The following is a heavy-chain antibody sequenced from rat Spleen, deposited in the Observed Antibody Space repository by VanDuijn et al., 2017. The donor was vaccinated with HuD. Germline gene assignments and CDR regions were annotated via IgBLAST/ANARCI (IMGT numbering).Heavy chain of an antibody. CDR2: ISSGGST. J-gene: IGHJ3*01. V-gene: IGHV2S12*01. Sequence: QVQLKESGPGLVQPSQTLSLTCTVSGFSLTSNGVSWVRQPPGKGLEWIAAISSGGSTYYNSALKSRLSISRDTSKSQVFLKMNSLQTEDTAIYFCTRGYYDGYYHVRFAYWGQGTLVTVSS. CDR3: TRGYYDGYYHVRFAY. D-gene: IGHD1-12*03. CDR1: GFSLTSNG.